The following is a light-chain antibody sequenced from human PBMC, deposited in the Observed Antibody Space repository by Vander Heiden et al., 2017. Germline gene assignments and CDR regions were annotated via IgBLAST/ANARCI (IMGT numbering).Light chain of an antibody. CDR3: QAWANSTVV. Sequence: SYELTQSPSVSVSPGQTATITCPGDKLGDKYACWYQQRPGQSPVLVIYQDSKRPSGIPERFSGSNSGNTATLTISGTQAMDEADYYCQAWANSTVVFGGGTKLTVL. V-gene: IGLV3-1*01. CDR1: KLGDKY. J-gene: IGLJ2*01. CDR2: QDS.